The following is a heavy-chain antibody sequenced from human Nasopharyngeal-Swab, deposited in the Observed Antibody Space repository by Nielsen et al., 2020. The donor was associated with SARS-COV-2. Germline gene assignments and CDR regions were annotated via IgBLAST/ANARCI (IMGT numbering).Heavy chain of an antibody. D-gene: IGHD3-22*01. J-gene: IGHJ4*02. Sequence: SVKVSCKASGGTFSSYAISWVRQAPGQGLEWMGGLIPILGIANYAQKFQGRVTITADKSTSTAYMELSSLRSEDTAVYYCARTPPYYYDSSGPVVFDYWGQGTLVTVSS. V-gene: IGHV1-69*10. CDR2: LIPILGIA. CDR3: ARTPPYYYDSSGPVVFDY. CDR1: GGTFSSYA.